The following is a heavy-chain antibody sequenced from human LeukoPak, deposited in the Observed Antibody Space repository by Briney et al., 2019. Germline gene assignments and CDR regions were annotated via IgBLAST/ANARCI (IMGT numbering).Heavy chain of an antibody. D-gene: IGHD5-12*01. V-gene: IGHV1-2*02. Sequence: ASVKVSCKASGYTFTGYYMHWVRQAPGQGLEWMGWINPNSGGTNYAQKFQGRVTMTRDTSISTAYMELSRLRSDDTAVYYCATRDSRYVLFDYWGQGTLVTVSS. CDR2: INPNSGGT. CDR1: GYTFTGYY. CDR3: ATRDSRYVLFDY. J-gene: IGHJ4*02.